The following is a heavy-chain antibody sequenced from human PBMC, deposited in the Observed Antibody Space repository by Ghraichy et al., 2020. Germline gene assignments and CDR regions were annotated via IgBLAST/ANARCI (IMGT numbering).Heavy chain of an antibody. CDR3: VSFQQSRF. V-gene: IGHV3-64D*06. D-gene: IGHD3-3*01. J-gene: IGHJ4*02. CDR2: ISSNGGST. CDR1: GFTFSTYA. Sequence: GESLNISCSASGFTFSTYAVHWVRQSPGKGLEFVSAISSNGGSTYYADSVKGRFTISRDNSKNTLYLHMSSLRAEDTAVYYCVSFQQSRFWGQGTLVTVSS.